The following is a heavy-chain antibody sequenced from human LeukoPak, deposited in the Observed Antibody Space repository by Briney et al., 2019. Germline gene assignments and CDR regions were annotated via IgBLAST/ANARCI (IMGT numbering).Heavy chain of an antibody. J-gene: IGHJ4*02. D-gene: IGHD1-26*01. CDR3: ARDGGSGSYYEDYFDY. CDR1: GFTFSSYG. V-gene: IGHV3-30*03. Sequence: GGSLRLSCAASGFTFSSYGMHWVRQAPGKGLEWVAVISYDGSNKYYADSVKGRFTISRDNAKNSLYLQMNSLRAEDTAVYYCARDGGSGSYYEDYFDYWGQGTLVTVSS. CDR2: ISYDGSNK.